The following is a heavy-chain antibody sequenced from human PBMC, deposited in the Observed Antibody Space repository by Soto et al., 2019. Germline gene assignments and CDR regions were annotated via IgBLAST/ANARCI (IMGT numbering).Heavy chain of an antibody. D-gene: IGHD2-2*01. CDR1: GGTFSSYA. CDR3: ARSQGSSTSLEIYYYYYYGMDV. J-gene: IGHJ6*02. Sequence: QVQLVQSGAEVKKPGSSVKVSCKASGGTFSSYAISWVRQAPGQGLEWMGGIIPISGTANYAQKFQGRVTITADESTSTAYMELSSLRSDYTAVYYCARSQGSSTSLEIYYYYYYGMDVWGQGTTVTVSS. CDR2: IIPISGTA. V-gene: IGHV1-69*01.